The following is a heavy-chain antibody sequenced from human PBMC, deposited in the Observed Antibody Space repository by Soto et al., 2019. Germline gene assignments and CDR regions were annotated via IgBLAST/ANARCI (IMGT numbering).Heavy chain of an antibody. CDR1: VGTFSSYA. V-gene: IGHV1-69*01. Sequence: QVQLVQSGAEVKKPGSSVKVSCKASVGTFSSYAISWVRQAPGQGLEWMGGIIPIFGTANYAQKFQGRVTITADESTSTAYMELSSLRSEDTAVYYCAREEWHSSSWYLDYWGKGTLVTVSS. J-gene: IGHJ4*02. CDR2: IIPIFGTA. CDR3: AREEWHSSSWYLDY. D-gene: IGHD6-13*01.